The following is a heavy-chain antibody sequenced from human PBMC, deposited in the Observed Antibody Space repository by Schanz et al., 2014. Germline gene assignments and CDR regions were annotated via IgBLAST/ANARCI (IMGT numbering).Heavy chain of an antibody. CDR2: ISSSGSYI. D-gene: IGHD2-15*01. J-gene: IGHJ4*02. Sequence: EVQLVESGGGLVKPGGSLRLSCEASEFTFSSYAMSWVRQAPGKGLEWVSSISSSGSYIHYADSVKGRFTISRDNSKNTLYLQMNTLRAEDTAVYYCARDRGYCSGGSCLTFDYWGQGTLVTGSS. CDR3: ARDRGYCSGGSCLTFDY. CDR1: EFTFSSYA. V-gene: IGHV3-21*01.